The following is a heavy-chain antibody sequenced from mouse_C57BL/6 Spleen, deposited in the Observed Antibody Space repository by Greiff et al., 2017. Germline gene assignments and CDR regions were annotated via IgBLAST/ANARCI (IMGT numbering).Heavy chain of an antibody. Sequence: QVQLQQPGAELVRPGSSVKLSCKASGYTFTSSWMHWVKQRPIQGLEWIGNIDPSDSETHYNQKFKDKATLTVDKSSSTAYMQLSSLTSEDSAVYYCARWYYGSSYEYFDVWGTGTTVTVSS. CDR1: GYTFTSSW. D-gene: IGHD1-1*01. CDR3: ARWYYGSSYEYFDV. J-gene: IGHJ1*03. CDR2: IDPSDSET. V-gene: IGHV1-52*01.